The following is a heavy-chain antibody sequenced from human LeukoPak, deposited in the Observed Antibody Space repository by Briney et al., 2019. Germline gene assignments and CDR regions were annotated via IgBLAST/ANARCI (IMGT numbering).Heavy chain of an antibody. CDR2: IYYSGST. V-gene: IGHV4-30-4*08. CDR3: ARGVSQLLYSFDF. J-gene: IGHJ3*01. Sequence: SETLSLTCTVSGGSISSGDYYWSWIRQPPGKGLEWIGYIYYSGSTYYNPSLKSRVTISVDTSKNQFSLKLSSVTAADTAVYYCARGVSQLLYSFDFGGQGTMVPVSS. D-gene: IGHD2-2*02. CDR1: GGSISSGDYY.